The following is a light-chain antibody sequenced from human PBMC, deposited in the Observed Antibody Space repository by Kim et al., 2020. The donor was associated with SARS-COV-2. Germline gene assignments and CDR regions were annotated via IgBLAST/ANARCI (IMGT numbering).Light chain of an antibody. Sequence: ASVGDRVTISCQASQNVRKVLNWYQQKPGKAPNLLSNDASSLHTGVPSRFSGSGSGTDFTFTINSLQPEDIATYYCQHYDSLPISFGQGTRLEIK. J-gene: IGKJ5*01. CDR1: QNVRKV. V-gene: IGKV1-33*01. CDR3: QHYDSLPIS. CDR2: DAS.